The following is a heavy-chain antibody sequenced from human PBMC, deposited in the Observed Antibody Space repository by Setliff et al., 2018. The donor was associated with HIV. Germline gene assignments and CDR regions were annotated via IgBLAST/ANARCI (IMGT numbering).Heavy chain of an antibody. V-gene: IGHV3-30*02. CDR3: ARSIHGGGSEPFDT. CDR1: GFTFGNFG. D-gene: IGHD3-10*01. CDR2: IRNDESNK. J-gene: IGHJ5*02. Sequence: RLSCAASGFTFGNFGMHWVRQAPGKGLEWVAFIRNDESNKQYSDSVKGRFTISRDNSKNTMYVQMNSLRAEDTAIYYCARSIHGGGSEPFDTWGQGILVTVSS.